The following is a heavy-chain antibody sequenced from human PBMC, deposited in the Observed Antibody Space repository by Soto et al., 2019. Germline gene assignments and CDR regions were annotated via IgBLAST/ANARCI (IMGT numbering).Heavy chain of an antibody. D-gene: IGHD3-10*01. J-gene: IGHJ4*02. Sequence: GGSLRLSCAASGFTFSSYAMSWVRQAPGKGLEWVSAISGSGGSTYYADSVKGRFTISRDNSKNTLYLQMNSLRAEDTAVYYCARAFMVRGVKQPLEFDYWGQGTLVTVSS. CDR2: ISGSGGST. V-gene: IGHV3-23*01. CDR3: ARAFMVRGVKQPLEFDY. CDR1: GFTFSSYA.